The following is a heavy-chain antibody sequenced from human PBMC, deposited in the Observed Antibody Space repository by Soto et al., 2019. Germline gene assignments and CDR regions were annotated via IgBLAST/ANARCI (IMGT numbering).Heavy chain of an antibody. CDR1: GDSIINSDYS. D-gene: IGHD2-8*02. CDR2: ISDTGIT. J-gene: IGHJ4*02. Sequence: QLQLQESGPGLVRPSETLSLTCTVSGDSIINSDYSWGWIRQSPGKGLEWIGTISDTGITFYDPSHKRRFSVSVVTSKNQFSLRLNSVTAADTAVYYCTRQARRRAWSDFDHWGQGILVTVSS. CDR3: TRQARRRAWSDFDH. V-gene: IGHV4-39*01.